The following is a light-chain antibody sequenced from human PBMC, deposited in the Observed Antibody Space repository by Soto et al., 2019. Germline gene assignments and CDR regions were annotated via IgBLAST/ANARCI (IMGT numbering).Light chain of an antibody. CDR3: QHYNSYSEA. Sequence: DIQMTQSPSTLSVSVGDRFTITCRASQTISSWLAWYQQKPGKAPKLLIYKASTLKSGVPSRFGGSGSGTEFTLTISSLQPDDFATYYCQHYNSYSEAFGQGTKVDIK. V-gene: IGKV1-5*03. J-gene: IGKJ1*01. CDR2: KAS. CDR1: QTISSW.